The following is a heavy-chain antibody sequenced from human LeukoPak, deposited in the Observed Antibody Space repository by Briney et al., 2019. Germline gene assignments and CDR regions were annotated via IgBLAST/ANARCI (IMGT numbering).Heavy chain of an antibody. Sequence: QPGRSLRLSCAASGFTFSSYWMDWVRQAPGKGLEWVANIKQDGSEKYYVDSVKGRFTISRDNAKNSLYLQMNSLRVEDTAVYYCARDKYGAYFDPGARGTLVTVPS. CDR3: ARDKYGAYFDP. CDR1: GFTFSSYW. D-gene: IGHD4-17*01. J-gene: IGHJ4*02. CDR2: IKQDGSEK. V-gene: IGHV3-7*04.